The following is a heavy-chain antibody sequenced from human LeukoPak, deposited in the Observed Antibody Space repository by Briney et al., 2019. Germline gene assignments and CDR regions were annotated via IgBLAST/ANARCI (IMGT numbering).Heavy chain of an antibody. CDR1: GFTFSDYY. Sequence: GGSLRLSCAASGFTFSDYYMSWIRQAPGKGLEWVSYISGSGSRTYYADSVKGRFTISRDNAKNSLNLQMNSLRAEDTAVYYCARVSAYDIWSGFFDYWGQGTLVTVSS. CDR3: ARVSAYDIWSGFFDY. J-gene: IGHJ4*02. D-gene: IGHD3-3*01. CDR2: ISGSGSRT. V-gene: IGHV3-11*01.